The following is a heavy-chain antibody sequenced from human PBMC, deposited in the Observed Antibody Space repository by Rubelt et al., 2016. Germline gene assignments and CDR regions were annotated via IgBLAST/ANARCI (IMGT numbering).Heavy chain of an antibody. J-gene: IGHJ4*02. CDR2: IYYSGST. CDR1: GGSISSSSYY. CDR3: ARLSSGWYYFDY. Sequence: QLQLQESGPGLVKPSETLSLTCTVSGGSISSSSYYWGWIRQPPGKGLEWIGSIYYSGSTYYNPSLKSRGTIPVETATNQFSLKLSAVTAADTAVYYCARLSSGWYYFDYWGQGTLVTVSS. V-gene: IGHV4-39*01. D-gene: IGHD6-19*01.